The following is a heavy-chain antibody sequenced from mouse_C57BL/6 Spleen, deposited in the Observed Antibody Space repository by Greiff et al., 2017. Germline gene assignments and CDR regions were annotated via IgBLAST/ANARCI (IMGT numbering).Heavy chain of an antibody. V-gene: IGHV5-16*01. CDR2: INYDGSST. J-gene: IGHJ1*03. Sequence: EVKLVESEGGLVQPGSSMKLSCTASGFTFSDYYMAWVRQVPEKGLEWVANINYDGSSTYYLDSLKSRFIISRDNAKNILYLQMSSLKSEDTATYYCARVGYSNSYFDVWGTGTTVTVSS. CDR3: ARVGYSNSYFDV. D-gene: IGHD2-5*01. CDR1: GFTFSDYY.